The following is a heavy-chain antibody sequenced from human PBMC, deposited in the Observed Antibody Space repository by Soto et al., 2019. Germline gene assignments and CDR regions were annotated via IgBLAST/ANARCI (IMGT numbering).Heavy chain of an antibody. D-gene: IGHD6-6*01. CDR1: GFTFSSYA. Sequence: GGSLRLSCAASGFTFSSYAMSWVRQAPGKGLEWVSAISGSGGSTYYADSVRGRFTISRDNSKNTLYLQMNSLRAEDTAVYYCAKAYSSSNTHLNWFDPWGQGTLVTVSS. J-gene: IGHJ5*02. V-gene: IGHV3-23*01. CDR2: ISGSGGST. CDR3: AKAYSSSNTHLNWFDP.